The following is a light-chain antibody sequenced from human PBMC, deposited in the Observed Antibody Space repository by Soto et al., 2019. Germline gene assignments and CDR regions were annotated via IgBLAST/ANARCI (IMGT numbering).Light chain of an antibody. J-gene: IGKJ5*01. CDR1: QSGSGSY. CDR3: QQYDNSPIT. CDR2: GAS. V-gene: IGKV3-20*01. Sequence: EIVLTQSPGTLSLSPGERATLSCRPSQSGSGSYLAWYQQKPGQAPRLLIYGASSRATGIPDRFSGTGSETDFTLTISRLEPEDFAVYYCQQYDNSPITFGQGTRLEIK.